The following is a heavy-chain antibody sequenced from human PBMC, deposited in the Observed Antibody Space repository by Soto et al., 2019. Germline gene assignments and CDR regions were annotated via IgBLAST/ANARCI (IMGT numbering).Heavy chain of an antibody. CDR1: GFSLSGSGMR. CDR3: ARAFYGMDV. CDR2: IDWDDTK. V-gene: IGHV2-70*04. J-gene: IGHJ6*02. Sequence: GSGPPLVNPTQTLTLTCTVSGFSLSGSGMRVTWIRQTPGKALEWLARIDWDDTKLYSTSLKTRLTISKDTSKNQVVLTMTNVDPADTGTYYCARAFYGMDVWGQGTTVTVSS.